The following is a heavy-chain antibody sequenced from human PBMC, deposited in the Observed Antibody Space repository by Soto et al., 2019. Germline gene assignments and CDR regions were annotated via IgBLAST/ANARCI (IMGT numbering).Heavy chain of an antibody. CDR2: IYYSGST. V-gene: IGHV4-30-4*01. CDR1: GGSISSGDYY. Sequence: PSETLSLTCTVSGGSISSGDYYWSWIRQPPGKGLEWIGYIYYSGSTYYNPSLKSRVTISVDTSKNQFPLKLSSVTAADTAVYYCAREQGTRRIFFVFWFDPWGQGTLVTVSS. CDR3: AREQGTRRIFFVFWFDP. J-gene: IGHJ5*02. D-gene: IGHD3-3*01.